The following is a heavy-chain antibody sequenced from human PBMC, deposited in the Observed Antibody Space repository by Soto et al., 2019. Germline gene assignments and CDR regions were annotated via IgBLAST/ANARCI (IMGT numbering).Heavy chain of an antibody. J-gene: IGHJ6*03. D-gene: IGHD5-18*01. CDR1: GYSFTSYW. CDR3: ARLGDTAMATGYYYYYMDV. V-gene: IGHV5-51*01. Sequence: GESLKISCKGSGYSFTSYWIGWVRQMPGKGLEWMGIIYPGDSDTRYSPSFQGQVTISADKSISTAYLQWSSLKASDTAMYYCARLGDTAMATGYYYYYMDVWGKGTTVTVSS. CDR2: IYPGDSDT.